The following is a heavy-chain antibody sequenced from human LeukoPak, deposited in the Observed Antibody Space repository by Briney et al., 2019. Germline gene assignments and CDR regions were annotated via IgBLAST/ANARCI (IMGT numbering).Heavy chain of an antibody. Sequence: PSETLSLTCTVSGGSISSYYWSWIRQPAGKGLEWIGRIYTSGSTNYNPSLKSRVTMSVDTSKNQFSLKLGSVTAADTAVYYCARDPLTNYDSSGYYWYFDLWGRGTLVTVSS. J-gene: IGHJ2*01. CDR2: IYTSGST. D-gene: IGHD3-22*01. V-gene: IGHV4-4*07. CDR1: GGSISSYY. CDR3: ARDPLTNYDSSGYYWYFDL.